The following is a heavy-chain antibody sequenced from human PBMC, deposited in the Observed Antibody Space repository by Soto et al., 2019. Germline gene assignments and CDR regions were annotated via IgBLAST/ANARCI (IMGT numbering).Heavy chain of an antibody. D-gene: IGHD2-21*02. CDR1: NGSVSSGTYS. V-gene: IGHV4-30-2*01. CDR2: IYYSGTT. Sequence: SETLSLTCTVSNGSVSSGTYSWSWVRQPPGKGLEWIGYIYYSGTTYYTPSLKSRLTMSMDRANDHFSLNLTSVTAADAAVYYCARADRTLVTSYGLDVWGQGTTVTVSS. CDR3: ARADRTLVTSYGLDV. J-gene: IGHJ6*02.